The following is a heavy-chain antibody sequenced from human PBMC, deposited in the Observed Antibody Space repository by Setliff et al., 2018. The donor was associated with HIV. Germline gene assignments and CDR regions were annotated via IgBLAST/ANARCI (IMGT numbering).Heavy chain of an antibody. Sequence: GESLKISCEASGFTVSSSYMAWVRQAPGKGLEWVSTIYSDGSTYHRDSVKGRFTISRDNSKNTLYLQMNSLRAEDSAVYYCAREVAADGTYFDYWGQGALVTVSS. CDR3: AREVAADGTYFDY. CDR1: GFTVSSSY. CDR2: IYSDGST. J-gene: IGHJ4*01. V-gene: IGHV3-66*02. D-gene: IGHD6-13*01.